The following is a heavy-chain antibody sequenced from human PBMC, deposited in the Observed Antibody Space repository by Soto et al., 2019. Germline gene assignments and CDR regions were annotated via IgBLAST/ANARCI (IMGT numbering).Heavy chain of an antibody. CDR2: ISGSGGST. V-gene: IGHV3-23*01. J-gene: IGHJ3*02. CDR1: GFTFSSYA. D-gene: IGHD3-3*01. CDR3: SKDSYDFWSGYRRGLDAFDI. Sequence: EVQLLESGGGLVQPGGSLRLSCAASGFTFSSYAMSWVRQAPGKGLEWVSAISGSGGSTYYADSVKGRFTISRDNSKNTLYLRMDSVRAEDTAVYYGSKDSYDFWSGYRRGLDAFDIWGQGTMVAVSS.